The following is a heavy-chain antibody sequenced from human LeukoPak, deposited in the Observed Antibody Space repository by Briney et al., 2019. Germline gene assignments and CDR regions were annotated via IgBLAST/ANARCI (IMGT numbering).Heavy chain of an antibody. D-gene: IGHD6-19*01. CDR2: IIPILGIA. J-gene: IGHJ4*02. V-gene: IGHV1-69*04. CDR3: ARDLLWAGVVDGWYGFDY. Sequence: GASVKVSCKASGGTFSSYAISWVRQAPGQGLEWMGRIIPILGIANYAQKFQGRVTITADKSTSTAYMELSSLRSEDTAVYYCARDLLWAGVVDGWYGFDYWGQGTLVTVSS. CDR1: GGTFSSYA.